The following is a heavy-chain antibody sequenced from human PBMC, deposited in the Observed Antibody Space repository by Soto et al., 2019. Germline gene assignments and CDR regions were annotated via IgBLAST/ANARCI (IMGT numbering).Heavy chain of an antibody. J-gene: IGHJ6*02. CDR2: IKSKTDGGTT. CDR1: GFTFSNAW. CDR3: TTGEQGADDYYFGMDV. V-gene: IGHV3-15*07. Sequence: GGSLRLSCAASGFTFSNAWMNWVRQAPGKGLEWVGRIKSKTDGGTTDYAAPVKGRFTISRDDSKNTLYLQMNSLKTEDTAVYYCTTGEQGADDYYFGMDVWGQGTTVTVSS. D-gene: IGHD1-26*01.